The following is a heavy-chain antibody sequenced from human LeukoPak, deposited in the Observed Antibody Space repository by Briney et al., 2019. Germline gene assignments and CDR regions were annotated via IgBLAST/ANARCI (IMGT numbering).Heavy chain of an antibody. Sequence: SAKVSCKASGGTFISYAISWVRQAPGQGLEWMGGIIPIFGTANYAQKFQGRVTITADESTSTAYMELSSLRSEDTAVYYCAREGGVGRSYYFDYWGQGTLVTVSS. J-gene: IGHJ4*02. D-gene: IGHD3-3*01. CDR2: IIPIFGTA. CDR1: GGTFISYA. V-gene: IGHV1-69*13. CDR3: AREGGVGRSYYFDY.